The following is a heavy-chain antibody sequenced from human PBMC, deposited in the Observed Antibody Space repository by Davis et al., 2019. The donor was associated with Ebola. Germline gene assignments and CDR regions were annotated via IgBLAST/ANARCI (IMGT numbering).Heavy chain of an antibody. CDR2: ISYDGSNK. J-gene: IGHJ4*02. D-gene: IGHD3-22*01. CDR3: ARDSSASQGDFDY. V-gene: IGHV3-30-3*01. CDR1: GFTFSSYA. Sequence: GESLKISCAASGFTFSSYAMHWVRQAPGKGLEWVAVISYDGSNKYYADSVKGRFTISRDNSKNTLYLQMNSLRAEDTAVYYCARDSSASQGDFDYWGQGTLVTVSS.